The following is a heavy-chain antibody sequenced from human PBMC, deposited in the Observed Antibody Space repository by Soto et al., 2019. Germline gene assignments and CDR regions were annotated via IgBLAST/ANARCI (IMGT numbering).Heavy chain of an antibody. CDR3: ARAAEYDSVWGSYRADWFDP. D-gene: IGHD3-16*02. CDR2: ISGSGYI. V-gene: IGHV3-21*01. J-gene: IGHJ5*02. CDR1: GFAFSTYS. Sequence: PGGSLRLSCAASGFAFSTYSMNWVRQAPGKGLEWVSSISGSGYIYYADSVKGRFTISRDNAKNSLYLQMNSLRAEDTAVYYCARAAEYDSVWGSYRADWFDPWGQGTLVTVS.